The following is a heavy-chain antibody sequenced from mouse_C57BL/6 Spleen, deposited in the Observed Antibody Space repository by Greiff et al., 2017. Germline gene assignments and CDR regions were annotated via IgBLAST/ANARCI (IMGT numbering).Heavy chain of an antibody. J-gene: IGHJ4*01. V-gene: IGHV1-50*01. Sequence: QVQLQQPGAELVKPGASVKLSCKASGYTFTSYWMQWVKQRPGQGLEWIGEIDPSDSYTNYNQKFKGKATLTVDTSSSTAYMQLSSLTSEDSAVYYCARRRDDYEGMDYWGQGTSVTVSS. CDR3: ARRRDDYEGMDY. CDR2: IDPSDSYT. CDR1: GYTFTSYW. D-gene: IGHD2-4*01.